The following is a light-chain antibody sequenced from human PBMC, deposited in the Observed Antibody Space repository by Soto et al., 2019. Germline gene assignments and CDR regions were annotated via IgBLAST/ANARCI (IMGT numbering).Light chain of an antibody. CDR3: AVWYAWLNAWV. Sequence: QSVLTQPPSASGTPGQRVTISCSGSSSNIGSNTVNWYQQVPGTAPKLLIFSTDQRPSWVPYRCSGSKSGISASLAISGLQYEDEADYYCAVWYAWLNAWVFGGGTKVTVL. J-gene: IGLJ3*02. CDR1: SSNIGSNT. V-gene: IGLV1-44*01. CDR2: STD.